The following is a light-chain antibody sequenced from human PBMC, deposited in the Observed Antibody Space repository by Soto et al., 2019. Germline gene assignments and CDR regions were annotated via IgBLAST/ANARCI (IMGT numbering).Light chain of an antibody. CDR2: GAS. V-gene: IGKV3-15*01. J-gene: IGKJ1*01. CDR1: QSVSTN. CDR3: HQYNNWPLT. Sequence: VMTQSPAILSVSPGDRATLSCRASQSVSTNVAWYQQIPGQTPRLLIYGASTRATGIPVRFSGSGSGTEFTLTISSLQSEDFGIYYCHQYNNWPLTFGQGTKVDIK.